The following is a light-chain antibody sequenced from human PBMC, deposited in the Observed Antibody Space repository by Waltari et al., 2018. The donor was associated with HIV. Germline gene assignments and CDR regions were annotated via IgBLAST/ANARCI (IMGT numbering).Light chain of an antibody. CDR1: QSINTW. CDR3: QQYSTYAWA. V-gene: IGKV1-5*03. CDR2: KAS. Sequence: DIQMTQSPSTLSEFVGDRVTITCRASQSINTWLAWYQQKPGKGPKVLIYKASSLESWGPSRFSGSGSGTEFTLTISSLQPDDSSTYYCQQYSTYAWAFGQGTKVEIK. J-gene: IGKJ1*01.